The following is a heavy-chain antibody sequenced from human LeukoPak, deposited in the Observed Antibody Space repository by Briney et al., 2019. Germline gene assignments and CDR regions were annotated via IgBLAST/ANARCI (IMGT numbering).Heavy chain of an antibody. V-gene: IGHV3-23*01. CDR2: ISGSGGST. CDR3: AKDLYSSGWFDY. CDR1: GFTFSSDA. J-gene: IGHJ5*01. D-gene: IGHD6-19*01. Sequence: PGGSLRLSCAASGFTFSSDAMSWVRQAPGEGLEWVSAISGSGGSTYYGDSVKGQFTISRDNSKNTLYLQMNSLRAEDTAVYYCAKDLYSSGWFDYWGQGTLVTVSS.